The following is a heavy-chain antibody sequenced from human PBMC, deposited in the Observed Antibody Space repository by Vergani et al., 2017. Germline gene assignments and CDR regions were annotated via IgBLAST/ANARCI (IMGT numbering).Heavy chain of an antibody. CDR2: ISGSGVSA. J-gene: IGHJ4*02. CDR1: EFTFSNYA. D-gene: IGHD3-10*01. V-gene: IGHV3-23*01. CDR3: AKQYFVSGNYLFDY. Sequence: EVQLLESGGGLVQPGGSLRLTCAASEFTFSNYAMNWVRQAPGKGLEWVSGISGSGVSAYYTDSVKCRFTISRDNSKNMLFLQMNNLRTEDTALYYCAKQYFVSGNYLFDYWGQGTLVTVSS.